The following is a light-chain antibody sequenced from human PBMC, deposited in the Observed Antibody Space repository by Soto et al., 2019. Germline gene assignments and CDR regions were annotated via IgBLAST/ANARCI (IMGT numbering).Light chain of an antibody. V-gene: IGKV1-5*03. CDR1: QSIDSW. J-gene: IGKJ1*01. Sequence: DIQMTQSPSTLSASVGDRVTITCRASQSIDSWLAWYQQKPGKAPNLLIYKASSLESGVPSRFSGSRSGTEFTLTISRLQPDDFATYYCQQYNSYPRTFGQGTKVEVK. CDR3: QQYNSYPRT. CDR2: KAS.